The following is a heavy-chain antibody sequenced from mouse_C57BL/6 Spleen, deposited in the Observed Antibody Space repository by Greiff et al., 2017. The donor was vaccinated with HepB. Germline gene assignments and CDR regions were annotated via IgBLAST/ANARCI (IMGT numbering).Heavy chain of an antibody. D-gene: IGHD1-1*01. CDR2: ISSGGDYI. CDR1: GFTFSSYA. J-gene: IGHJ4*01. V-gene: IGHV5-9-1*02. Sequence: EVMLVESGEGLVKPGGSLKLSCAASGFTFSSYAMSWVRQTPEKRLEWVAYISSGGDYIYYADTVKGRFTISRDNARNTLYLQMRSLKSEDTAMYYCTRDLTVLGDAMDYWGQGTSVTVSS. CDR3: TRDLTVLGDAMDY.